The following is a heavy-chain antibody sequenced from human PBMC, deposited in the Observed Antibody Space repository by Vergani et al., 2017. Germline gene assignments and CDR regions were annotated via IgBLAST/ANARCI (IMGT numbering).Heavy chain of an antibody. CDR2: ISSSSSTI. CDR3: ARVKLTWFDP. Sequence: EVQLVESGGGLVQPGGSLRLSCAASGFTFSSYSLNWVRQAPGKGLEWVSYISSSSSTIYYADSVKGRFTISRGNAKNSLYLQMNSLRAEDTAVYYCARVKLTWFDPWGQGTLVTVSS. D-gene: IGHD1-1*01. CDR1: GFTFSSYS. V-gene: IGHV3-48*01. J-gene: IGHJ5*02.